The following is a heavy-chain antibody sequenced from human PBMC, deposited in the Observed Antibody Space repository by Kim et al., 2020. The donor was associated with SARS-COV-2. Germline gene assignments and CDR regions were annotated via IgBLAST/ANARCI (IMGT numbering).Heavy chain of an antibody. CDR1: GFTFSTYA. CDR3: AKRVGNWFDS. Sequence: GGSLRLSCATSGFTFSTYAMNWVRQAPGKGLEWVSEITGTGGSTFYVDSVKGRFTISRDNSRNTLYVQMNSLRDEDTAVYYCAKRVGNWFDSWGQGTLVTVSS. D-gene: IGHD3-10*01. CDR2: ITGTGGST. V-gene: IGHV3-23*01. J-gene: IGHJ5*01.